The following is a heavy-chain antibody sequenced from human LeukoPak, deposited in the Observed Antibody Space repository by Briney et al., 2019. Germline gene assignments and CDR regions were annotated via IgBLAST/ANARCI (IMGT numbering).Heavy chain of an antibody. V-gene: IGHV4-34*01. J-gene: IGHJ4*02. CDR3: ARNIVATTPGPLDY. Sequence: SETLSLTCAVYGGSFSGYYWSWIRQPPGKGLEWIGEINHSGSTNYNPSLKSRVTISVDTSKNQFSLKLSSVTAADTAVYYCARNIVATTPGPLDYWGQGTLVTVSS. CDR2: INHSGST. D-gene: IGHD5-12*01. CDR1: GGSFSGYY.